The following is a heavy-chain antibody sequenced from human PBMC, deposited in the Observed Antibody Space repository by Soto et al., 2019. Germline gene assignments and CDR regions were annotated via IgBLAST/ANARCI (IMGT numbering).Heavy chain of an antibody. D-gene: IGHD2-15*01. Sequence: QVQLVQSGAEVKKPGSSVKVSCNASGGTFSSYAISWVRQAPGQGLEWMGGIIPIFGTANYAQKFQGRVTITADKSTSTAYMELSSLRSEDTAVYYCARVPIGYCSGGSCYSDYYYYGMDVWGQGTTVTVSS. CDR1: GGTFSSYA. V-gene: IGHV1-69*06. CDR3: ARVPIGYCSGGSCYSDYYYYGMDV. CDR2: IIPIFGTA. J-gene: IGHJ6*02.